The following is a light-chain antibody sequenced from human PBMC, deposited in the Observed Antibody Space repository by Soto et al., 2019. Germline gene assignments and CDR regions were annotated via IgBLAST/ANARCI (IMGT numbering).Light chain of an antibody. CDR3: QQYGSSGT. V-gene: IGKV3-20*01. Sequence: ETVMTQSPATLSVSPGERATRSCRASQSVSNNYLAWYQQKPGQAPRLLIYGASNRATGIPDRFSGSGSGTDFTLTISRLEPEDFAVYYCQQYGSSGTFGQGTKVDIK. CDR1: QSVSNNY. J-gene: IGKJ1*01. CDR2: GAS.